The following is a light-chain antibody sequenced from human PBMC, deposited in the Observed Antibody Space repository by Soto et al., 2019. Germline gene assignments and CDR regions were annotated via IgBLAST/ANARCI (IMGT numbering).Light chain of an antibody. J-gene: IGKJ5*01. CDR2: GAL. CDR3: QQCSNWPPIT. Sequence: EIILTQSPDTLSLSPGERATLSCRASLSVSSNYVAWYQQKPGQAPRLLIYGALSRATGIPDRFSGSGSGTDFTLTISSLEPEDFALYYCQQCSNWPPITFGQGTRLEIK. V-gene: IGKV3D-20*02. CDR1: LSVSSNY.